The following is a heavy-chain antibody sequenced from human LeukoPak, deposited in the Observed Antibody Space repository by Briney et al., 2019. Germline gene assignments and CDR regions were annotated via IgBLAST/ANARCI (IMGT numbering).Heavy chain of an antibody. CDR2: IKEDGSEK. Sequence: TGGSLRLSCAASGFTFSSYWMSWVRQAPGKGLEWVANIKEDGSEKKYVDSVKGRFTISRDNAKNLLYLQMNSLRAEDTAVYYCARDWFHAIDYWGQGTLVTVSS. CDR3: ARDWFHAIDY. CDR1: GFTFSSYW. V-gene: IGHV3-7*01. J-gene: IGHJ4*02. D-gene: IGHD2/OR15-2a*01.